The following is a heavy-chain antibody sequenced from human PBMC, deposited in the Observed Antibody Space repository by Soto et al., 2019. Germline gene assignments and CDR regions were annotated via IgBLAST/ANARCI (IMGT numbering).Heavy chain of an antibody. CDR3: ARERQGYCSSTSCSTFWFDP. CDR1: GGSISSYY. D-gene: IGHD2-2*01. J-gene: IGHJ5*02. Sequence: SETLSLTCTVSGGSISSYYWSWILQPPWKGLEWIGYIYYSGSTNYNPSLKSRVTISVDTSKNQFSLKLSSVTAADTAVYYCARERQGYCSSTSCSTFWFDPWGQGTLVTVSS. CDR2: IYYSGST. V-gene: IGHV4-59*01.